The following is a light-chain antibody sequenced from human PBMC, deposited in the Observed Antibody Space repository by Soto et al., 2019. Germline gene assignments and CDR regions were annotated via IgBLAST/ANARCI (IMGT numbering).Light chain of an antibody. CDR1: SGGVGNFNL. CDR2: EVT. CDR3: CSYAGGSIYVL. V-gene: IGLV2-23*02. J-gene: IGLJ2*01. Sequence: QSALTQPASVSGSPGQSITISCTGTSGGVGNFNLVSWYQQHPGEAPNLVIYEVTKRPSGVSYRFSGSKSGNTASLTISGLQAEDEADYYCCSYAGGSIYVLFGGGTKLTVL.